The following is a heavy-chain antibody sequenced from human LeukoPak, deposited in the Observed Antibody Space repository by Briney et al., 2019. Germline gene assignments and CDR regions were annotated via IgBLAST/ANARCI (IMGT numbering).Heavy chain of an antibody. CDR1: GGSISSGDYY. V-gene: IGHV4-30-4*08. CDR3: ARESRDIVVVVAATPRGGIDY. CDR2: IYYSGST. D-gene: IGHD2-15*01. J-gene: IGHJ4*02. Sequence: SETLSLTCTVSGGSISSGDYYWSWIRQPPGKGLEWIGYIYYSGSTYYNPSLKSRVTISVDTSKNQFSLKLSSVTAADTAVYYCARESRDIVVVVAATPRGGIDYWGQGTLVTVSS.